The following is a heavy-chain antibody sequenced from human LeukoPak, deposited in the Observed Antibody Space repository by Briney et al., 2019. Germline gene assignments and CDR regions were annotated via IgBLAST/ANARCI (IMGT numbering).Heavy chain of an antibody. CDR3: ARAYIAVTDAFDI. CDR1: GFTFSSYV. Sequence: GGSLRLSCAASGFTFSSYVMNWVRQAPGKGLEWVSAIGRSGEATFYAGSGKGRFTISRDNSKNTLYLQMNSLRAEDTAVYYCARAYIAVTDAFDIWGQGTMVTVSS. J-gene: IGHJ3*02. CDR2: IGRSGEAT. D-gene: IGHD6-19*01. V-gene: IGHV3-23*01.